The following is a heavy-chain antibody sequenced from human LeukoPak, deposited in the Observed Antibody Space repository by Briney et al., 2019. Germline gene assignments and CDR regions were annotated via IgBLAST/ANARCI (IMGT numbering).Heavy chain of an antibody. CDR1: GGSISSGGYY. D-gene: IGHD5-12*01. Sequence: SQTLSLTCTVSGGSISSGGYYWSWIRQHPGKGLEWIGYIYYSGSTYYSPSLKSRVTISVDTSKNQFSLKLSSVTAADTAVYYCARLKDGYHDYWGQGTLVTVSS. J-gene: IGHJ4*02. CDR3: ARLKDGYHDY. V-gene: IGHV4-31*03. CDR2: IYYSGST.